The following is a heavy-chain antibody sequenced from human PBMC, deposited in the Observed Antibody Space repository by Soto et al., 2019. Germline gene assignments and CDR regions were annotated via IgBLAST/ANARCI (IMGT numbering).Heavy chain of an antibody. CDR2: IHYRRDA. CDR1: DGSIRTSDYS. D-gene: IGHD3-10*01. J-gene: IGHJ2*01. CDR3: ARDPRKPRGWYFDL. V-gene: IGHV4-30-4*02. Sequence: PSDLLSLSFNESDGSIRTSDYSWSCIRQHPGKCVEWLGYIHYRRDALYNPSLPGRILIPVATPTNQVSLNLPSVTAADTAVNFCARDPRKPRGWYFDLWGRGTLVTVSS.